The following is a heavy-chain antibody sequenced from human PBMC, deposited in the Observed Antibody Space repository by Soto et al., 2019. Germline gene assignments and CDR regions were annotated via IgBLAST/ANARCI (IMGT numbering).Heavy chain of an antibody. D-gene: IGHD3-10*01. CDR3: AKEGHTMVRGVMRDLFDP. J-gene: IGHJ5*02. V-gene: IGHV3-23*01. CDR2: ISGSGGST. CDR1: GFTFSSYA. Sequence: PGGSLRLSCAASGFTFSSYAMSWVRQAPGKGLEWVSAISGSGGSTYYADSVKGRFTISRDNSKNTLCLQMNSLRAEDTAVYYCAKEGHTMVRGVMRDLFDPWGQGTLVTVSS.